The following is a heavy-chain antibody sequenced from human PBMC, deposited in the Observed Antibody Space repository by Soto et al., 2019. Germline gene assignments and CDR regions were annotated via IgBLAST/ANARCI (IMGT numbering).Heavy chain of an antibody. V-gene: IGHV3-33*01. CDR1: GFTFSSYG. CDR3: ARDGTTGPDYYYGMDV. CDR2: IRYDGSNK. D-gene: IGHD1-7*01. J-gene: IGHJ6*02. Sequence: QVQLVESGGGVVQPGRSLRLSCAASGFTFSSYGMHWVRQAPGKGLEWVAVIRYDGSNKYYADSVKGRFTISRDNSKNALYLQMNSLRAEDTAVYYCARDGTTGPDYYYGMDVWGQGTTVTVSS.